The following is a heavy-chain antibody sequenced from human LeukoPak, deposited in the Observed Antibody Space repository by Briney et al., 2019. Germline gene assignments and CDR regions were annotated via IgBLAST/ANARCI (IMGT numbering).Heavy chain of an antibody. CDR1: GYTFTGYY. CDR2: INPNSGGT. CDR3: ARRIAAAAHFDY. D-gene: IGHD6-13*01. V-gene: IGHV1-2*06. Sequence: ASVKVSCKASGYTFTGYYLYWVRQAPGQGLEWMGRINPNSGGTNYAQKFQGRVTMTRDTSISTAYMELSSLRSDDTAVFYCARRIAAAAHFDYWGQGTLVTVSS. J-gene: IGHJ4*02.